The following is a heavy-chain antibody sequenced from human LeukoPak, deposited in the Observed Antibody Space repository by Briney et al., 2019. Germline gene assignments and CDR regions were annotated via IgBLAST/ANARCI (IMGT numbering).Heavy chain of an antibody. CDR3: ARGHYDFWSGYGHAENYYMDV. J-gene: IGHJ6*03. CDR1: GYTFTSYN. V-gene: IGHV1-8*01. CDR2: MNPNSGNT. Sequence: RASVKVSCKASGYTFTSYNINWVRQATGQGLEWMGWMNPNSGNTGYAQKFQGRVTMTRNTSISTAYMELSSLRSEDTAVYYCARGHYDFWSGYGHAENYYMDVWGKGTTVTVSS. D-gene: IGHD3-3*01.